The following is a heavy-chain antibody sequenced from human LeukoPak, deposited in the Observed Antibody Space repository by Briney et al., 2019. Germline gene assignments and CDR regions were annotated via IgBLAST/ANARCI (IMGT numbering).Heavy chain of an antibody. CDR3: SRESGAFSPFGY. V-gene: IGHV4-4*02. J-gene: IGHJ4*02. CDR2: ISLSGHT. Sequence: SGTLSLTCDVSGGSISRTNWWSWVRQSPGQGLEWIGEISLSGHTNYNPSLQSRVTMSLDESKNQVSLDLASVTDADTAVYYCSRESGAFSPFGYWGQGTPVTVHS. D-gene: IGHD1-26*01. CDR1: GGSISRTNW.